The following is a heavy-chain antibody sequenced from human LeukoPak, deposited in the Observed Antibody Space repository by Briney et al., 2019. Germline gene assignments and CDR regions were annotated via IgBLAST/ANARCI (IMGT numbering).Heavy chain of an antibody. Sequence: SETLSLTCTVSGGSISSSSCYWGWIRQPPGKGLEWIGSIYYSGSTYYNPSLKSRVTTSVDTSKNQFSLKLSSVTAADTAVYYCARQSSGWSYWFDPWGQGTLVTVSS. J-gene: IGHJ5*02. D-gene: IGHD6-19*01. CDR1: GGSISSSSCY. CDR3: ARQSSGWSYWFDP. CDR2: IYYSGST. V-gene: IGHV4-39*01.